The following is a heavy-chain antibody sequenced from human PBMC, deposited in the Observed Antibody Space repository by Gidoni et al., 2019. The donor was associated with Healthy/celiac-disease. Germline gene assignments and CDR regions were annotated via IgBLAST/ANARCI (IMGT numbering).Heavy chain of an antibody. V-gene: IGHV3-66*01. J-gene: IGHJ6*03. CDR2: IYSGGST. CDR3: AREGCSGGSCPYYYYYYMDV. Sequence: EVQLVESGGGLVQPGGSLGLSCASSGFTVSRNYMSWVGQAPGKGQAWVFVIYSGGSTYYADSVKGRFTISRKNSKNTLYLQMNSLRAEDTAVYYCAREGCSGGSCPYYYYYYMDVWGKGTTVTVSS. D-gene: IGHD2-15*01. CDR1: GFTVSRNY.